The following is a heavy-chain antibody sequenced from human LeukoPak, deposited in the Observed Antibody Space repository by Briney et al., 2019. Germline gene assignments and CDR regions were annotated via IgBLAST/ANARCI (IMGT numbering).Heavy chain of an antibody. D-gene: IGHD2-21*01. Sequence: ASVKVSCKASGYTFTSYAMHWVRQAPGQRLEWMGWINAGNGNTKYSQKFQGRVTITRDTSASTAYMELSSLRSEDTAVYYCARASVWFHPFDYWGQGTLVTVSS. CDR3: ARASVWFHPFDY. CDR1: GYTFTSYA. J-gene: IGHJ4*02. CDR2: INAGNGNT. V-gene: IGHV1-3*01.